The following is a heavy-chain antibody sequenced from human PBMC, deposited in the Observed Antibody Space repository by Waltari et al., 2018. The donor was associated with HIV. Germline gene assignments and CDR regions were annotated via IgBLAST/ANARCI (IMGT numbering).Heavy chain of an antibody. Sequence: QVQLVQSGAAVKKPGASVTVSCKASGYIFTSHAMHWVRQAPGQRLEWMGWINAGNGNTKYSQTFQGRITITRDTSASTVYMELSSLRSEDTSVYFCARAIDYYDSSGFQHWGQGTLVTVSS. V-gene: IGHV1-3*01. J-gene: IGHJ1*01. CDR2: INAGNGNT. CDR3: ARAIDYYDSSGFQH. D-gene: IGHD3-22*01. CDR1: GYIFTSHA.